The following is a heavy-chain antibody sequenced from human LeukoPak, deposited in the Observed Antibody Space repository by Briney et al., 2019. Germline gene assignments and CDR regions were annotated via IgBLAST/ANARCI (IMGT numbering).Heavy chain of an antibody. CDR1: GGTFSSYA. CDR2: IIPIFGTA. V-gene: IGHV1-69*13. D-gene: IGHD3-22*01. CDR3: ASSSYYDSSGFNLDY. Sequence: SVKVSCKASGGTFSSYAISWVRQTPGQGLEWMGGIIPIFGTANYAQKFQGRVTITADESTSTAYMELSSLRSEDTAVYYCASSSYYDSSGFNLDYWGQGTLVTVSS. J-gene: IGHJ4*02.